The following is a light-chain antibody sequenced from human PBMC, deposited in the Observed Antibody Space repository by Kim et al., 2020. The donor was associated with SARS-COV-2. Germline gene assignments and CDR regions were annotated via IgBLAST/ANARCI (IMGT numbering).Light chain of an antibody. J-gene: IGKJ2*01. CDR3: QHYGGSRYT. Sequence: LSPGERATLYCRASQSVSRNYLAWYQQKLGQTPRLLIYGASTRAPGIPDRFSGSGSGADFTLTISSLGPEDFAVYYCQHYGGSRYTFGQGTKLEI. CDR2: GAS. CDR1: QSVSRNY. V-gene: IGKV3-20*01.